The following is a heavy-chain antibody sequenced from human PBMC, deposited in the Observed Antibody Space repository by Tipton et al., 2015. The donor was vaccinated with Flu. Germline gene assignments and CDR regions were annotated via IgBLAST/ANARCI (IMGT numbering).Heavy chain of an antibody. V-gene: IGHV2-70*11. CDR1: GFSLSSSGMC. Sequence: LVKPTQTLTLTCTFSGFSLSSSGMCVSWIRQPPGKALEWLARIDWDDDTYFSTSLKTRLTISKDTSKNQVVLTLTNMDPVDTATYYCARRRWDSSNYVGDFGMDVWGQGTTVTVSS. CDR2: IDWDDDT. D-gene: IGHD4-11*01. CDR3: ARRRWDSSNYVGDFGMDV. J-gene: IGHJ6*02.